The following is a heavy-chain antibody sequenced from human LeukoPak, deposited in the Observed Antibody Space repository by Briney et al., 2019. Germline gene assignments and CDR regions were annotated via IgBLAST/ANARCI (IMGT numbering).Heavy chain of an antibody. CDR2: ISSSSSYI. V-gene: IGHV3-21*01. D-gene: IGHD3-3*01. CDR3: ARDLYDFWSGFDI. Sequence: GGSLRLSCAASGFTFSSYSMYWVRQAPGKGLEWVPSISSSSSYIYYADSVKGRFTISRDNAKNSLYLQMNSLRAEDTAVYYCARDLYDFWSGFDIWGQGTMVTVSS. CDR1: GFTFSSYS. J-gene: IGHJ3*02.